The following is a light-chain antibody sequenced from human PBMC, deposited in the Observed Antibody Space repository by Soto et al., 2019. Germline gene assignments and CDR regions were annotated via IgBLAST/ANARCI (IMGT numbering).Light chain of an antibody. Sequence: EIVMTQSPVTLSVSPGERATLSCRASQSVSSNLAWYQQKPGQAPRLLIYGASTRATGVSARFSGSGSGTEFTLTISSLLSEDFAVYYRQQYNNWRWTFGQGTKVDIK. CDR1: QSVSSN. J-gene: IGKJ1*01. CDR3: QQYNNWRWT. V-gene: IGKV3-15*01. CDR2: GAS.